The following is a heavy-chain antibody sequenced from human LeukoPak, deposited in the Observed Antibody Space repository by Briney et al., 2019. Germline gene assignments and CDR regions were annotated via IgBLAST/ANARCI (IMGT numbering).Heavy chain of an antibody. V-gene: IGHV3-53*01. CDR3: AKGTLGSCSGARCYPFDY. D-gene: IGHD2-15*01. Sequence: PGGSLRLSCAASGFTVSSNYMSWVRQAPGKGLEWVSVIYSGGSTYYADSVKGRFTISRDNSKNTLYLQMNSLRAEDTAIYYCAKGTLGSCSGARCYPFDYWGQGALVTVSS. CDR2: IYSGGST. J-gene: IGHJ4*02. CDR1: GFTVSSNY.